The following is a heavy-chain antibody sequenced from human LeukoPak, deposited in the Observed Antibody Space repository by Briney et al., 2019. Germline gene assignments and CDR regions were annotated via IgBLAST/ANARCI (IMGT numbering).Heavy chain of an antibody. CDR1: GGTFSSYA. J-gene: IGHJ3*02. D-gene: IGHD3-22*01. Sequence: VASVKVSCTASGGTFSSYAISWVRQAPGQGLEWMGGIIPIFGTANYAQKFQGRVTITADKSTSTAYMELSSLRSEDTAVYYCARSLQVVIYAFDIWGQGTMVTVSS. CDR2: IIPIFGTA. CDR3: ARSLQVVIYAFDI. V-gene: IGHV1-69*06.